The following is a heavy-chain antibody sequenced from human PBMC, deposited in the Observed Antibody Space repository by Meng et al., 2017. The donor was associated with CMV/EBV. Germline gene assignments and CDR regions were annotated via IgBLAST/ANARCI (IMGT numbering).Heavy chain of an antibody. D-gene: IGHD5-18*01. J-gene: IGHJ2*01. CDR1: TFSSYG. V-gene: IGHV3-30*18. Sequence: TFSSYGMHWGRQAPGKGLEWVAVISSDGSNKYYADSVKSRFTISRDNSKTTLYLQMNSLRAEDTAVYYCAKDLIRGYSYGSFWYFDLWGRGPLVTVSS. CDR2: ISSDGSNK. CDR3: AKDLIRGYSYGSFWYFDL.